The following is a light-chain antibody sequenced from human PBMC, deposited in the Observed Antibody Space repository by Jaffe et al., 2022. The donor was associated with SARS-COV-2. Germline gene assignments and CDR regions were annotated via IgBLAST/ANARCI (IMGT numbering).Light chain of an antibody. CDR1: SSNIGSNT. Sequence: QSVLTQPPSASGTPGQRVTISCSGSSSNIGSNTVNWYQQLPGTAPKVLIYSNNQRPSGVPDRFSGSKSGTSAYLAISGLQSEDEADYYCAAWDDSLNGPVFGGGTKLTVL. CDR2: SNN. CDR3: AAWDDSLNGPV. J-gene: IGLJ3*02. V-gene: IGLV1-44*01.